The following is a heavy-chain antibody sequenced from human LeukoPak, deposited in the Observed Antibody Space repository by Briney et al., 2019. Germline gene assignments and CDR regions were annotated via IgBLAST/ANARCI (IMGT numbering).Heavy chain of an antibody. CDR1: GGSISSYY. J-gene: IGHJ4*02. V-gene: IGHV4-4*07. CDR3: ARHTRSGSYFLH. D-gene: IGHD3-10*01. Sequence: SETLSLTCTVSGGSISSYYWSWIRQPPGKGLEWIGRIYSSGSTNDNPSLKSRVTMSVDTSKNQFSLKLSSMTAADTAVYYCARHTRSGSYFLHWGQGTLVTVSS. CDR2: IYSSGST.